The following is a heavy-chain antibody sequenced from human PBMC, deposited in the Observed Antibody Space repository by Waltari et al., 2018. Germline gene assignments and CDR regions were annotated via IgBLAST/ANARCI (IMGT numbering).Heavy chain of an antibody. CDR3: ATYIGASVGTAAFDV. J-gene: IGHJ3*01. Sequence: QLQLQESGPGLVKPSETLSLTCSVSGGSITNTKHYWGWIRQPPGQGLEWIGTMSYLGATYRSPSLNSRVTISRDTSTNQLSLKLGSVTAADTAMYYCATYIGASVGTAAFDVWGQGTMVTVSS. CDR2: MSYLGAT. D-gene: IGHD5-12*01. V-gene: IGHV4-39*01. CDR1: GGSITNTKHY.